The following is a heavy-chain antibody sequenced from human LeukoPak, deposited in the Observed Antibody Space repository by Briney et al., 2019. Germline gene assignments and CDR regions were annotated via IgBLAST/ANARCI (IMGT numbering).Heavy chain of an antibody. J-gene: IGHJ6*03. Sequence: SVKVSCKASGYTFTSYGISWVRQAPGQGLEWMGWISAYNGNTNYAQKLQGRVTMTTDTSTSTAYMELRSLRSDDTAVYYCAREIVVVPAAIPLYYMDVWGKGTTVTVSS. V-gene: IGHV1-18*01. CDR1: GYTFTSYG. CDR2: ISAYNGNT. CDR3: AREIVVVPAAIPLYYMDV. D-gene: IGHD2-2*02.